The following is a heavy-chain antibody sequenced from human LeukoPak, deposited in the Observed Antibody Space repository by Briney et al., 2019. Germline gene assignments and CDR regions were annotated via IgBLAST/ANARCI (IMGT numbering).Heavy chain of an antibody. CDR2: ISAYNGNT. V-gene: IGHV1-18*04. CDR1: GYTFTSYG. Sequence: ASVKVSCKASGYTFTSYGISWVRQAPGQGLEWMGWISAYNGNTNYAQKLQGRVTMTTDTSTSTAYMELRSLRSDDTAVYYCARVVLRGTATVTTNHGYWGQGTLVTVSS. CDR3: ARVVLRGTATVTTNHGY. J-gene: IGHJ4*02. D-gene: IGHD4-17*01.